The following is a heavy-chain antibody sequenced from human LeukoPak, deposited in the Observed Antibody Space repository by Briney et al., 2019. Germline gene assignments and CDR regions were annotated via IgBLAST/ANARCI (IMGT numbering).Heavy chain of an antibody. D-gene: IGHD3-10*01. CDR3: GVMIRGTFDY. Sequence: PSETLSLTCTVSGGSVSSSSTIYYWGSVRQPPGKGLEWIGSISYSVSTYYNPSLKSRVTISADTSNNHFSLKLTSVTAADTAVYYCGVMIRGTFDYWGQGTLVTVSS. J-gene: IGHJ4*02. CDR2: ISYSVST. V-gene: IGHV4-39*02. CDR1: GGSVSSSSTIYY.